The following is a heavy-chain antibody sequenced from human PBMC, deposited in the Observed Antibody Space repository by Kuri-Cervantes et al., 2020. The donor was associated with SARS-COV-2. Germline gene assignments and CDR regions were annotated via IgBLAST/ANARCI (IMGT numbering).Heavy chain of an antibody. V-gene: IGHV4-59*11. CDR3: ARGIVGATGEYYFAY. CDR1: GGSISSHY. Sequence: SETLSLTCTVSGGSISSHYWSWIRQPPGNGLEWIGYIYYSGSTNYNPSLKSRVTISVDTSKNQSSLKLSSVTGADTAVYYCARGIVGATGEYYFAYWGQGTLVTVSS. D-gene: IGHD1-26*01. CDR2: IYYSGST. J-gene: IGHJ4*02.